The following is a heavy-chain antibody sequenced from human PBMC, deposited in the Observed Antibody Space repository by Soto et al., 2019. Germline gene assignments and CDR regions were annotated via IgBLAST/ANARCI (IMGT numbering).Heavy chain of an antibody. CDR2: ISSSGSTI. V-gene: IGHV3-11*01. CDR1: GLTFSDYY. CDR3: ASIPPIYGDYDPYFDY. D-gene: IGHD4-17*01. J-gene: IGHJ4*02. Sequence: PGGSLRLSCAASGLTFSDYYMSWIRQAPGKGLEWVSYISSSGSTIYYADSVKGRFTISRDNAKNSLYLQMNSLRAEDTAVYYCASIPPIYGDYDPYFDYWGQGTLVTVSS.